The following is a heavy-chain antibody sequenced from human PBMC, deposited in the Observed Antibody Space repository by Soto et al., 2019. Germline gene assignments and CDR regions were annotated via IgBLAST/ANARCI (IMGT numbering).Heavy chain of an antibody. Sequence: ASVKVSCKASGYTFTDYAMHRVRQAPRQRLEWMGWINTGNGNTKFSLKFQGRVTITRDTSATTAYMELTSLRSEDTAVYYCAKGSRMWTPDYWGQGTLVTVSS. V-gene: IGHV1-3*04. CDR1: GYTFTDYA. CDR3: AKGSRMWTPDY. J-gene: IGHJ4*02. D-gene: IGHD2-21*01. CDR2: INTGNGNT.